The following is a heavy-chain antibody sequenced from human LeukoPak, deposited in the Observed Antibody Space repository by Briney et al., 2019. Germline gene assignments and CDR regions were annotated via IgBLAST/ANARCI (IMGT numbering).Heavy chain of an antibody. Sequence: GGSLRLSCAASGFTFSSYAMSWVRQAPGKGLEWVGFIRSKAYGGTTEYAASVKGRFTISRDDSKSIAYLQMNSLKTEDTAVYYCTREIQLWPTYYYYYYMDVWGKGTTVTVSS. CDR2: IRSKAYGGTT. CDR3: TREIQLWPTYYYYYYMDV. J-gene: IGHJ6*03. CDR1: GFTFSSYA. D-gene: IGHD5-18*01. V-gene: IGHV3-49*04.